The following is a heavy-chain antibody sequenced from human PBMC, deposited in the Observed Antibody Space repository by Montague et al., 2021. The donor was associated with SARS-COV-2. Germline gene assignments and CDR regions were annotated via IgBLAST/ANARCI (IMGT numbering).Heavy chain of an antibody. CDR1: GGSITSYY. D-gene: IGHD2-21*01. CDR2: IYYRGST. J-gene: IGHJ5*02. CDR3: ARHHPVCGVRP. V-gene: IGHV4-59*08. Sequence: SETLSLTCTVSGGSITSYYWCCILQPPGKGLLLIVYIYYRGSTTYNPSLKSRVTISVYTSKNQFSLKLSSVTAADTAVYYCARHHPVCGVRPWGQGTLVTVSS.